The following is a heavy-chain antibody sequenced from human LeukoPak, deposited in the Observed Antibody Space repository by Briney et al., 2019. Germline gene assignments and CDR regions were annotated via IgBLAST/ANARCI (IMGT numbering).Heavy chain of an antibody. CDR2: IYSGGST. D-gene: IGHD2-15*01. V-gene: IGHV3-66*01. CDR1: GLTVSSTY. Sequence: GGSLRLSCAASGLTVSSTYMSWVRQTPGKGLEWVSVIYSGGSTYYADSVKGRFTISRDNSKNTLYLQMNSLRAEDTAVYYCAKACGGGCYFMDVWGQGTTVTVSS. J-gene: IGHJ6*02. CDR3: AKACGGGCYFMDV.